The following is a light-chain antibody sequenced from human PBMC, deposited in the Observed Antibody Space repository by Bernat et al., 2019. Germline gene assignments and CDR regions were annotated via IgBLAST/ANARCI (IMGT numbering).Light chain of an antibody. V-gene: IGKV1-5*03. CDR1: QSIKSW. CDR2: EAS. Sequence: DIQMTQSPSTLSASVGDRFTITCRASQSIKSWLAWYQQKPGKAPKLLIYEASTVDSGVPSRFGGSESGTEFTLTITRLQPDDFATYFCQQYDVYPYTFGQRTKLEIK. CDR3: QQYDVYPYT. J-gene: IGKJ2*01.